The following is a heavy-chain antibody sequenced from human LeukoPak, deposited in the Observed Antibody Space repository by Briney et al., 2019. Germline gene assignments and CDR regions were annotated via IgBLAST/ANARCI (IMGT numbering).Heavy chain of an antibody. CDR2: ISYDGSNK. V-gene: IGHV3-30*04. Sequence: GGSLRLSCAASGFTFSSYAMHWVRQAPGKGLEWVAVISYDGSNKYYADSVKGRFTISRDNSKNTLYLQMNSLRAGDTAVYYCARFDYYDSSGYDYWGQGTLVTVSS. CDR1: GFTFSSYA. D-gene: IGHD3-22*01. CDR3: ARFDYYDSSGYDY. J-gene: IGHJ4*02.